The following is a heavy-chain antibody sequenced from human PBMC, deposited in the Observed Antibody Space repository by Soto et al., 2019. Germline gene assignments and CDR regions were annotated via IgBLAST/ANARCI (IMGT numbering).Heavy chain of an antibody. V-gene: IGHV4-39*02. Sequence: QLQLQESGPGLVKPSETLSLTCTVSGGSISSSSYYWGWIRQPPGKGLEWIGSIYYSGSTYYNPSLKSRVTISVDTSKNQFSLKLSSVTAADTALYYCARERGYCSGGSCPVDYWGRGTLVTVPS. CDR1: GGSISSSSYY. CDR3: ARERGYCSGGSCPVDY. J-gene: IGHJ4*02. CDR2: IYYSGST. D-gene: IGHD2-15*01.